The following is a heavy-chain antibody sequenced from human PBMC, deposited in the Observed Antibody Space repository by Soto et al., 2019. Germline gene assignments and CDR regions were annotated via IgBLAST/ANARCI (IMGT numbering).Heavy chain of an antibody. Sequence: SEILSLTCNVSGGSVSGYHWSWIRQPPGKGLEWIGYVNNNGNTDYNPSLESRVTISVDTSRKQISLQLRSVTAADTAIYYCARLGMPGKYYYDDSRYYLDYWGQGTLVTVSS. CDR1: GGSVSGYH. J-gene: IGHJ4*02. D-gene: IGHD3-22*01. V-gene: IGHV4-4*09. CDR2: VNNNGNT. CDR3: ARLGMPGKYYYDDSRYYLDY.